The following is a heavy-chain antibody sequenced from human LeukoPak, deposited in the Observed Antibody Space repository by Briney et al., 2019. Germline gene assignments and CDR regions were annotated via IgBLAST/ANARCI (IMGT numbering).Heavy chain of an antibody. CDR3: AKSSSENYYYMDV. J-gene: IGHJ6*03. CDR2: ISWNSGSI. Sequence: GGSLRLSCAASGFTFDDYAMHWVRQAPGKGLEWVSGISWNSGSIGYADSVKGRFTISRDNSKNTLHLQMNSLRAEDTAVYHCAKSSSENYYYMDVWGKGTTVTVSS. V-gene: IGHV3-9*01. CDR1: GFTFDDYA. D-gene: IGHD6-6*01.